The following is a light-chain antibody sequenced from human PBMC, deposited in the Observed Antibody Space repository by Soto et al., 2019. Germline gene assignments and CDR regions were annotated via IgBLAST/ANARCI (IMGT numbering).Light chain of an antibody. V-gene: IGKV1-5*01. CDR2: DAS. J-gene: IGKJ1*01. CDR3: QQYNSYSGT. Sequence: DIQMTQSPSTLSASVGDRVTITCRASQSISSWLAWYQQKPGKAPKLLIYDASSLESGVPSRFSGSGSGTEFTLTTSRLQPDDFATYYCQQYNSYSGTFGQGTKVDI. CDR1: QSISSW.